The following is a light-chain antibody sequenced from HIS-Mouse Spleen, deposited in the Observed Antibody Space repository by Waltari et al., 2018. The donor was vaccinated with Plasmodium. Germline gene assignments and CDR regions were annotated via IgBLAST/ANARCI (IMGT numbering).Light chain of an antibody. CDR3: QAWDSSTVV. CDR2: QDS. CDR1: KLGYKY. V-gene: IGLV3-1*01. Sequence: SYELTQPPSVSVSPGQTASITCSGDKLGYKYACWYQQKPGQSPVRVIYQDSKRPSGSPERVSGSNAGNTATLTISGTQAMDEADYYCQAWDSSTVVFGGGTKLTVL. J-gene: IGLJ2*01.